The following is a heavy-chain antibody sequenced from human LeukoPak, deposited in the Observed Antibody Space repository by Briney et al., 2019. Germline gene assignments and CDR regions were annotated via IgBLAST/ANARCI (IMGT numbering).Heavy chain of an antibody. CDR3: VNDRPCETCMPMDA. V-gene: IGHV3-23*01. D-gene: IGHD2-2*01. CDR1: GFRFTDYS. Sequence: GGSLRLSCAASGFRFTDYSMIWLRQAPGKGLEWVAGLGRSGEYKYYADSVKGRFTISRDNSKDTVSLQMNSLRAEDSAIYFCVNDRPCETCMPMDAWGQGTTVTVSS. J-gene: IGHJ6*02. CDR2: LGRSGEYK.